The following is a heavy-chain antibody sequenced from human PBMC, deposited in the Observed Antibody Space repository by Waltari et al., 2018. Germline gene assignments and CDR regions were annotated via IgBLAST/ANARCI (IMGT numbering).Heavy chain of an antibody. D-gene: IGHD6-13*01. CDR2: ITGSGDHI. CDR3: TKGGMAAALDS. V-gene: IGHV3-23*01. CDR1: GFTFSRYT. Sequence: EVQLLQSGGGLVQPGGSLGLSCAASGFTFSRYTMTWVRQSPGKGLERVSGITGSGDHIYYADSVKGRFTISRDNSKNTLYLQMNSLRAEDTAVYYCTKGGMAAALDSWGQGTLVTVSS. J-gene: IGHJ4*02.